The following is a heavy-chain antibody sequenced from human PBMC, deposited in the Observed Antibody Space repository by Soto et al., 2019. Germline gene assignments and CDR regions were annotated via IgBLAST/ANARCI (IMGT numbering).Heavy chain of an antibody. D-gene: IGHD1-26*01. CDR1: GYTFTSFS. Sequence: GASVKVSCKTSGYTFTSFSITWVRQAPGQGLEWMGWISAYNGDTDHAQNLQGRVTMTTDTSTSTAYMEMRSLRSDDTAVYYCARGGRTYGLEVWGQGTTVTVSS. V-gene: IGHV1-18*04. J-gene: IGHJ6*02. CDR2: ISAYNGDT. CDR3: ARGGRTYGLEV.